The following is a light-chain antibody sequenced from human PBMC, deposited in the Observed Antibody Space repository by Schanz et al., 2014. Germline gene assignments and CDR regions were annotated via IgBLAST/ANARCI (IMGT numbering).Light chain of an antibody. J-gene: IGLJ2*01. CDR2: EGS. Sequence: QSALTQPASVSGSPGQSVAISCTGTSGDVGGFNFVSWYQQHPDRAPKLMIYEGSKRPSGVPDRFSGSKSGNTASLTVSGLQAEDEADYYCSSYTSSSTLVFGGGTKLTVL. CDR1: SGDVGGFNF. V-gene: IGLV2-14*01. CDR3: SSYTSSSTLV.